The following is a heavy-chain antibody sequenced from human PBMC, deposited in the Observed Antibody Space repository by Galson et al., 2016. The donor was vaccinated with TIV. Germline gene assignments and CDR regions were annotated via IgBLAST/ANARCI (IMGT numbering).Heavy chain of an antibody. Sequence: ETLSLTCTVSGGSISSTSYYWGWIRQPPGKGLEWIGNIYYSGSAYYNPSLKSRVTISVDTSENQFSLKLSSVTAADTAVYYCATYCSSTTCLFDPWGQGTLVTVSS. J-gene: IGHJ5*02. D-gene: IGHD2-2*01. CDR3: ATYCSSTTCLFDP. CDR2: IYYSGSA. CDR1: GGSISSTSYY. V-gene: IGHV4-39*01.